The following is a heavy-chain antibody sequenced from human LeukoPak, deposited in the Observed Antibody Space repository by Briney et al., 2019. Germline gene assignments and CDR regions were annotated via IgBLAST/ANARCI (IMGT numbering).Heavy chain of an antibody. Sequence: PGGSLRLSCAASGFTFSSYSMNWVRQAPGKGLEWVSYISSSGSTIYYADSVKGRFSISRDNSKNTLYLQVNGLRTEDTAVYYCAKDRLLNCRGDCYIFDYWGQGTVVTVSS. CDR1: GFTFSSYS. D-gene: IGHD2-21*02. V-gene: IGHV3-48*01. CDR3: AKDRLLNCRGDCYIFDY. J-gene: IGHJ4*02. CDR2: ISSSGSTI.